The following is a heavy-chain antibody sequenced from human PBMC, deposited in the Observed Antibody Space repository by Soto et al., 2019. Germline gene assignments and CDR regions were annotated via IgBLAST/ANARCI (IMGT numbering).Heavy chain of an antibody. CDR3: ARVVRFGELPQYYYYGMDV. J-gene: IGHJ6*02. CDR1: GYTFTSYA. D-gene: IGHD3-10*01. CDR2: INAGNGNT. Sequence: GASVKVSCKSSGYTFTSYALHWVRHAPGKRLEWMGWINAGNGNTKYSQKFQGRVTITRDTSASTAYMELSSLRSEDTAVYYCARVVRFGELPQYYYYGMDVWGQGTTVTVSS. V-gene: IGHV1-3*01.